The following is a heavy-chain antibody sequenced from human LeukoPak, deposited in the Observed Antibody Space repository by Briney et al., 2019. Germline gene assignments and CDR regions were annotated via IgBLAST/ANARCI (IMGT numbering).Heavy chain of an antibody. CDR1: GFTFSNYA. Sequence: GGPLRLSCAASGFTFSNYAMSWVRQAPGKGLEWVSVISGSGATTYYADSVKGRFTISRDNSKNTLYLQVDSLRAEDTAVYYCARDFGRNGDFHAFDIWGQGTMVTVSS. J-gene: IGHJ3*02. CDR2: ISGSGATT. D-gene: IGHD4-17*01. CDR3: ARDFGRNGDFHAFDI. V-gene: IGHV3-23*01.